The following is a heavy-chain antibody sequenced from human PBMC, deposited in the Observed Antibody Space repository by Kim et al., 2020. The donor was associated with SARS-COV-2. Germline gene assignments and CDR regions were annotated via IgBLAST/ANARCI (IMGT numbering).Heavy chain of an antibody. Sequence: SCSVKCQFTISRYNAKNTLLLQMNSLRAEDTAIYYCARRSSLTAAAYLDYWGQGALVTVSS. V-gene: IGHV3-21*04. J-gene: IGHJ4*02. CDR3: ARRSSLTAAAYLDY. D-gene: IGHD6-13*01.